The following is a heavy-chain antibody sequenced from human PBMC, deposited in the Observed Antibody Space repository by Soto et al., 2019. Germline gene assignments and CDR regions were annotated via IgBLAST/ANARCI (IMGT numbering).Heavy chain of an antibody. V-gene: IGHV1-69*02. CDR1: GGTFNTYT. CDR2: IIPILDMA. J-gene: IGHJ4*02. CDR3: AIPDFRDNSCPRAFDF. Sequence: QVQVVQSGAEVKKPESSVKVSCKPSGGTFNTYTVNWVRLAPGHGLEWMGRIIPILDMANYSQKFQDSVTLTADRSTFTAYMELNSLTSDDTALYYFAIPDFRDNSCPRAFDFWGPGTRVTVSS. D-gene: IGHD3-3*01.